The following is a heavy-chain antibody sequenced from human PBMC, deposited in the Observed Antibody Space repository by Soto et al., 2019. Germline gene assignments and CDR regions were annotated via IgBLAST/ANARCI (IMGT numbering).Heavy chain of an antibody. D-gene: IGHD3-10*01. CDR2: IYYSGRT. V-gene: IGHV4-31*03. CDR1: GGSISSGGYY. Sequence: PSETLSLTCTVSGGSISSGGYYWSWIRQHPGKGLEWIGYIYYSGRTYYNPSLKSRVNILVDTSNNLSTLKVSSVSAAGTAVYYWGRENDGSGVPGPWGQGTLLTV. CDR3: GRENDGSGVPGP. J-gene: IGHJ4*03.